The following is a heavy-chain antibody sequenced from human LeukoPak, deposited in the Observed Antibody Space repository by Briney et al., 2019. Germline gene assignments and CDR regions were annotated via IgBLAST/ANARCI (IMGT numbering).Heavy chain of an antibody. D-gene: IGHD6-13*01. Sequence: GGSLRLSCAASGFTFSSYSMNWVRQAPGKGLEWVSSISSSSSYIYYADSVKGRFTISRDNAKNSLYLQMNSLRAEDTAVYYCARDGHSSSWYWFDPWGQGTLVTVSS. J-gene: IGHJ5*02. CDR2: ISSSSSYI. CDR1: GFTFSSYS. V-gene: IGHV3-21*01. CDR3: ARDGHSSSWYWFDP.